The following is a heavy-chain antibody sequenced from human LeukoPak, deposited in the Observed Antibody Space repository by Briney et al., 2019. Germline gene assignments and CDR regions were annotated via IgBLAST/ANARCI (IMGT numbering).Heavy chain of an antibody. CDR2: ISGSSSYI. CDR3: ARTKGYSGYDPFDY. CDR1: GFTFSIYI. D-gene: IGHD5-12*01. Sequence: GGSLRLSCAVSGFTFSIYIMNWVRQAPGKGLEWVSSISGSSSYIYYADSVKGRFTISRDNAKNSLYLQMNSLRAEDTAVYYCARTKGYSGYDPFDYWGQGTLVTVSS. V-gene: IGHV3-21*01. J-gene: IGHJ4*02.